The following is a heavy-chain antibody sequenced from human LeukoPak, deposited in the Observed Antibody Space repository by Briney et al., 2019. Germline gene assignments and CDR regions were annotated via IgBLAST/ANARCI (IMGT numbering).Heavy chain of an antibody. V-gene: IGHV4-59*02. Sequence: SETLSLTCVVSGGSVSGYYWGWIRQPPGRGLEWIGYVYYSGSTNYNPSFKSRVTISVDTSKNQFSLKLSSVTAADTAVYYCARSPGDYYGSGSYYNTDAFDIWGQGTMVTVSS. J-gene: IGHJ3*02. CDR3: ARSPGDYYGSGSYYNTDAFDI. CDR2: VYYSGST. CDR1: GGSVSGYY. D-gene: IGHD3-10*01.